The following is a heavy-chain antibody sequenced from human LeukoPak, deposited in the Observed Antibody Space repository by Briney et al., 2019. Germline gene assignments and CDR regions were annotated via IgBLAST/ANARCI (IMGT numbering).Heavy chain of an antibody. Sequence: PGRSLRLSXAGSGFTFGDFPMTWVRQAPGKGLEWGGYIRAKAYGGTTEYAASVKGRFTISRDDSQRIAFLQINSLQTLDTAIYYCTRGSGGFEYWGQGVLVTVSS. J-gene: IGHJ4*02. CDR3: TRGSGGFEY. CDR1: GFTFGDFP. CDR2: IRAKAYGGTT. D-gene: IGHD2-15*01. V-gene: IGHV3-49*04.